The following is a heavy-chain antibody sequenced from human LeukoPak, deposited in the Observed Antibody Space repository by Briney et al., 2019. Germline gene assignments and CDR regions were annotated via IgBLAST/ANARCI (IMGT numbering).Heavy chain of an antibody. J-gene: IGHJ6*04. Sequence: GTAVKVACKASGFTFTSSAVQWVRQARGQRLEWIGWIVVGSGNTNYAQKFQERVTITRDMSTSTAYMELSSMRSEDTAVYYCAATTMVRGVIIHYYGMDVWGKGTTVTVSS. CDR3: AATTMVRGVIIHYYGMDV. V-gene: IGHV1-58*01. CDR1: GFTFTSSA. CDR2: IVVGSGNT. D-gene: IGHD3-10*01.